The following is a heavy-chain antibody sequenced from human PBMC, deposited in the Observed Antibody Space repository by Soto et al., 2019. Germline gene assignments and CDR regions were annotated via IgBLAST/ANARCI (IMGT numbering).Heavy chain of an antibody. J-gene: IGHJ6*03. CDR3: ARGPYYDLIWNYYYMDV. V-gene: IGHV4-59*11. CDR1: GGSISGHY. D-gene: IGHD3-16*01. Sequence: QVQLQESGPGLVKPSETLSLSCSVSGGSISGHYWSWVRQTPGKGLEWIGYMYYSGSTHYNPSLKRRVTSVVYTSKDHFSLRLASVTAGDTAVYYCARGPYYDLIWNYYYMDVWGKGTTVTVSS. CDR2: MYYSGST.